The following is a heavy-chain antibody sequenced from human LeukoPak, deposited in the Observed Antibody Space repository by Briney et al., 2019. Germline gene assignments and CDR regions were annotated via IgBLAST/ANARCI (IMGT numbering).Heavy chain of an antibody. Sequence: KASETLSLXCTVSGGSISSGDYYWSWIRQPPGKGLEWIGYIYYSGITYYNPSLKSRVTISVDTSKNQFSLKLSSVTAADTAVYYCARALRIAVAGNADPFDYWGQGTLVTVSS. D-gene: IGHD6-19*01. CDR2: IYYSGIT. CDR3: ARALRIAVAGNADPFDY. CDR1: GGSISSGDYY. J-gene: IGHJ4*02. V-gene: IGHV4-30-4*08.